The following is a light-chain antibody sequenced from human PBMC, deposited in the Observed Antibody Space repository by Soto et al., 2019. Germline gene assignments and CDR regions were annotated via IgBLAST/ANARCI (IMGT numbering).Light chain of an antibody. Sequence: EIVMKQSPATLSVSPGDGATLSCRASQSISTKLAWYQQKPGQAPRLLIYGASTRAAGIPARFRGSRSGTEFTLTIISLLSEDFAVYYCQQYDNCPPITFGQGTRLEI. V-gene: IGKV3-15*01. CDR1: QSISTK. CDR2: GAS. CDR3: QQYDNCPPIT. J-gene: IGKJ5*01.